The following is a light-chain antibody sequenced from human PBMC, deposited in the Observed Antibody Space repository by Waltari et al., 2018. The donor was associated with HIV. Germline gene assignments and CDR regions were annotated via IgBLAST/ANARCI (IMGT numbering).Light chain of an antibody. Sequence: SSELTQEPAVSVALGQTVRITCQGDSLRSYYASWYQQKPGQAPVLVIYGKNNRPSGIPYRFSGSSSGYTASLTITGSQAEDEPDYSCNSRDSSGNHVVFGGGTKLTVL. J-gene: IGLJ2*01. CDR2: GKN. CDR1: SLRSYY. V-gene: IGLV3-19*01. CDR3: NSRDSSGNHVV.